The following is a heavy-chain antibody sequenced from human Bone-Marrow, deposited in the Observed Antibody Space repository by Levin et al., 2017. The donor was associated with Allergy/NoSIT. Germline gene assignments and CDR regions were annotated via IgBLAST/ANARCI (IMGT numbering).Heavy chain of an antibody. CDR2: IWFDGSEK. CDR1: GFSFSVHA. Sequence: GGSLRLSCAASGFSFSVHAMHWVRLTPGKGLEWVAMIWFDGSEKYYGDSVKGRVTISRDSFQNRVDLQMNRLTGEDTAVYYCARGEGDNLGGSLDLWGQGTAVTVSA. D-gene: IGHD6-25*01. CDR3: ARGEGDNLGGSLDL. J-gene: IGHJ3*01. V-gene: IGHV3-33*01.